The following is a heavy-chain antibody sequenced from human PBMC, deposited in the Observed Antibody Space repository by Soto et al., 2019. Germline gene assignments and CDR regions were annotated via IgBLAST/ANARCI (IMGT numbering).Heavy chain of an antibody. CDR1: GFTFKNFI. V-gene: IGHV3-30-3*01. CDR2: ISYDGSNE. CDR3: AKVSKSVLWFGEGSRGSDV. D-gene: IGHD3-10*01. Sequence: PGGSLRLSCAASGFTFKNFIMHWVRQAPGKGLEWVAVISYDGSNEYYADSVKGRFTISRDNSKNTLYLQTNSLRAEDTAVFYCAKVSKSVLWFGEGSRGSDVWGHGTTVTVSS. J-gene: IGHJ6*02.